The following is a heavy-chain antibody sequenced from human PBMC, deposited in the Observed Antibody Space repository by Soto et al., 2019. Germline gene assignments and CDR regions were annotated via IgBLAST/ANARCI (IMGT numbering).Heavy chain of an antibody. V-gene: IGHV4-61*01. CDR1: GDSVSNTNYF. Sequence: SETLSLTCTVSGDSVSNTNYFWSWIRQPPGKGLEWIGYVYYTGTTAYNPSFKSRVTMSIDPSKNQFSLKVNSVTAADTAVYFCARGAIMWTQYFVAYWGQGAPVTVSS. D-gene: IGHD5-18*01. CDR3: ARGAIMWTQYFVAY. J-gene: IGHJ4*02. CDR2: VYYTGTT.